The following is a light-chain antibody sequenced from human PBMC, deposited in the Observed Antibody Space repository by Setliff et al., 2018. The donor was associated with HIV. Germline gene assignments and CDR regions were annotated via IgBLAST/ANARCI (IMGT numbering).Light chain of an antibody. CDR3: CSYAGSSTQI. CDR1: SSDVGSYKL. Sequence: QSALTQPASVSGSPGQSITISCTGTSSDVGSYKLVSWYQHHPGKAPKVMIFEVNKRPSGVSNRFSGSKSGNTASLTISGLQTDDEADYYCCSYAGSSTQILGTGTKVTV. CDR2: EVN. V-gene: IGLV2-23*02. J-gene: IGLJ1*01.